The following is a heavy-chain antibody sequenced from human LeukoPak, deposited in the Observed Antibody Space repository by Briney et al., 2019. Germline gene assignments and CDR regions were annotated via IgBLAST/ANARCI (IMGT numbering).Heavy chain of an antibody. D-gene: IGHD2-2*01. V-gene: IGHV1-3*01. J-gene: IGHJ5*02. Sequence: ASVKVSCKASGGTFSSYAISWVRQAPGQGLEWMGWINAGNGNTKYSQKFQGRVTITRDTSASTAYMELSSLRSEDTAVYYCARGAIIVVVPAGLFDPWGQGTLVTVSS. CDR1: GGTFSSYA. CDR2: INAGNGNT. CDR3: ARGAIIVVVPAGLFDP.